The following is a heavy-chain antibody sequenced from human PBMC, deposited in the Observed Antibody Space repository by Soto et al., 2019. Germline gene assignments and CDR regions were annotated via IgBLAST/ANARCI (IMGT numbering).Heavy chain of an antibody. CDR3: VQAGYYYDSSGYYYWAFDI. D-gene: IGHD3-22*01. Sequence: SGFTFSSYWMHWVRQAPGKGLVWVSRINSDGSSTSYADSVKGRFTISRDNAKNTLYLQMNSLRAEDTAVYYCVQAGYYYDSSGYYYWAFDIWGQGTMVTVSS. J-gene: IGHJ3*02. CDR2: INSDGSST. V-gene: IGHV3-74*01. CDR1: GFTFSSYW.